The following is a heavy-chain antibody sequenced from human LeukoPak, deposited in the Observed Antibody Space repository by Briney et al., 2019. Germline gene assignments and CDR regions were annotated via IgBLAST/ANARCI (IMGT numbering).Heavy chain of an antibody. Sequence: PSETLSLTCAVSGGSFSGYYWTWIRQPPGKGLEWIGEINHSGTANYNPSLMSRVTISLDTSKNHFSLNLSSVTAADTAVYYCARGQGTVTTHWGQGTLVTVSS. D-gene: IGHD4-11*01. CDR1: GGSFSGYY. CDR3: ARGQGTVTTH. J-gene: IGHJ4*02. CDR2: INHSGTA. V-gene: IGHV4-34*01.